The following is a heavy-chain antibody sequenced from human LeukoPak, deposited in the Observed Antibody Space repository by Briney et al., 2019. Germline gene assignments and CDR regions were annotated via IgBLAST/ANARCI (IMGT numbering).Heavy chain of an antibody. CDR1: GGSVSSGDYC. V-gene: IGHV4-31*03. J-gene: IGHJ4*02. D-gene: IGHD3-3*01. Sequence: SQTLSLTCTVSGGSVSSGDYCWSWIRQHPEKGLEWIGFICFSGSTYYNASLKSRVTISVDTSKYQFSLMLTSVTAADTAVYYCARDGSGYSGSFDFWGQGTLVTVSS. CDR2: ICFSGST. CDR3: ARDGSGYSGSFDF.